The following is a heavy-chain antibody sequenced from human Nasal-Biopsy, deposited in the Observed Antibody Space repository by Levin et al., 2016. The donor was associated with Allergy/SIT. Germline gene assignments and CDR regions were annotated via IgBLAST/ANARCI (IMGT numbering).Heavy chain of an antibody. CDR3: ATFSGATSYDLLSAHPDALDI. CDR1: GGSIIGHY. D-gene: IGHD3-16*01. CDR2: IYYSGLT. Sequence: SETLSLTCTVSGGSIIGHYWSWIRQPPGKGLEWIGAIYYSGLTDYNPSFTSRVIISVDTSKNQFSLKLSSVSAADTAVYYCATFSGATSYDLLSAHPDALDIWGQGAEVTVSS. V-gene: IGHV4-59*11. J-gene: IGHJ3*02.